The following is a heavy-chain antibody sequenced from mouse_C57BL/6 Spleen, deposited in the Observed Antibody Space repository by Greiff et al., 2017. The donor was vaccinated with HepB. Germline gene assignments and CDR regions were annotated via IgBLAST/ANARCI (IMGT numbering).Heavy chain of an antibody. CDR2: IYPGSGNT. J-gene: IGHJ2*01. Sequence: VQLQQSGAELVRPGASVKLSCKASGYTFTDYYINWVKQRPGQELEWIARIYPGSGNTYYNEKFKGKATLTAEKSSSTAYMQLSSLTSEDSAVYFCARIYDGYSYFDYWGQSTTLTVSS. D-gene: IGHD2-3*01. CDR1: GYTFTDYY. V-gene: IGHV1-76*01. CDR3: ARIYDGYSYFDY.